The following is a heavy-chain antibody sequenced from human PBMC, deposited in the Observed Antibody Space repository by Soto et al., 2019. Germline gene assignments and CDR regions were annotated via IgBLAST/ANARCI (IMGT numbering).Heavy chain of an antibody. J-gene: IGHJ5*02. CDR1: VYSFTKYW. Sequence: GESLKISCQGSVYSFTKYWISWVRQMPEKGLEWLGRIDPSDSYTTYSPSFQGHVTMSVDTSISTAYLQWSSLKASDTAMYYCARGGPLGARREDWFDPWGQGTLVTVSS. CDR2: IDPSDSYT. D-gene: IGHD1-26*01. V-gene: IGHV5-10-1*01. CDR3: ARGGPLGARREDWFDP.